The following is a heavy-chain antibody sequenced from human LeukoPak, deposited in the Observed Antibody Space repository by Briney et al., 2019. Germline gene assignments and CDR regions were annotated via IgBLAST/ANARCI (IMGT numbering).Heavy chain of an antibody. V-gene: IGHV4-59*08. Sequence: KPSETLSLTRTGSGGSIRSYYWSWIRQPPRKGLDWMAHIHDSGSTYYNPSLKSRLTMSVDTSKNQFSLRLSSVTAADTAVYYCARRLNGGTYPLDHWGQGTLVTVSS. D-gene: IGHD1-26*01. CDR2: IHDSGST. CDR1: GGSIRSYY. CDR3: ARRLNGGTYPLDH. J-gene: IGHJ4*02.